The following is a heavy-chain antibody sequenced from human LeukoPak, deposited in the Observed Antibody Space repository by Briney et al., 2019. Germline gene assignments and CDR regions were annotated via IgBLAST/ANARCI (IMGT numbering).Heavy chain of an antibody. J-gene: IGHJ3*02. CDR1: GGSISSYY. CDR2: IYHSGST. V-gene: IGHV4-59*12. D-gene: IGHD3-3*01. Sequence: PSETLSLTCSVSGGSISSYYWSWIRQPPGKGLEWIGYIYHSGSTYYNPSLKSRVTISVDRSKNQFSLKLSSVTAADTAVYYCARVRFLEWLSYPAEHDAFDIWGQGTMVTVSS. CDR3: ARVRFLEWLSYPAEHDAFDI.